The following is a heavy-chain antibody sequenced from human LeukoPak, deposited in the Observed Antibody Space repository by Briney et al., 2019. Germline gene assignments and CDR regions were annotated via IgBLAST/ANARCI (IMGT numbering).Heavy chain of an antibody. CDR2: INPNSGGT. CDR3: ARVSCSGGSCYLAY. CDR1: GYTFTGYY. D-gene: IGHD2-15*01. Sequence: GASVKVSCRASGYTFTGYYMHWVRQAPGQGLEWMGWINPNSGGTNYAQKFQGRVTMTRDTSISTAYMELSRLRSDDTAVYYCARVSCSGGSCYLAYWGQGTLVTVSS. V-gene: IGHV1-2*02. J-gene: IGHJ4*02.